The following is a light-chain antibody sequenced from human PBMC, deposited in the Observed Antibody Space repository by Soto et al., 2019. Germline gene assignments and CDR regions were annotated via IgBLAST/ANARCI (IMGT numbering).Light chain of an antibody. CDR3: QQYAIFWT. J-gene: IGKJ1*01. V-gene: IGKV1-5*01. CDR2: DPS. CDR1: QSVSSR. Sequence: DIQMTQSHSTLSASVGDRVTITCRASQSVSSRLAWYQQKPGKAPKLLIYDPSSLEGVAPSRFSGSGSGTEFTLTLSALQPDDFAAYYCQQYAIFWTFGQGTKVEI.